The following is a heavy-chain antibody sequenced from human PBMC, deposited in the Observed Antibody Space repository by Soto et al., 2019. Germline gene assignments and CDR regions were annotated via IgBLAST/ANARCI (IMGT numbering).Heavy chain of an antibody. Sequence: VQLVESGGGLVKPGGSLRLSCAASGFTFSNAWMSWVRQAPGKGLEWVGRIKSKTDGGTTDYAAPVKGRFTISRDDSKNTLYLLMNSLKTEDTAVYYCTTVARYCSSTSCYGNWGQGTLVTVSS. J-gene: IGHJ4*02. CDR2: IKSKTDGGTT. V-gene: IGHV3-15*01. CDR1: GFTFSNAW. CDR3: TTVARYCSSTSCYGN. D-gene: IGHD2-2*01.